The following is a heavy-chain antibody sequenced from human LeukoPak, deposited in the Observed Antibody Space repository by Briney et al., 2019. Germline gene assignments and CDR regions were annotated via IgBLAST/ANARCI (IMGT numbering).Heavy chain of an antibody. CDR3: ARGGGGYSSSWYDQDY. J-gene: IGHJ4*02. Sequence: ASVKVSCKASGYTFTSYDINWVRQATGQGLEWMGWMNPNSGNTGYAQKFQGRVTMTRNTSISTAYMELSSLRSEDTAVYYCARGGGGYSSSWYDQDYWGQGTLVTVSS. CDR1: GYTFTSYD. CDR2: MNPNSGNT. V-gene: IGHV1-8*01. D-gene: IGHD6-13*01.